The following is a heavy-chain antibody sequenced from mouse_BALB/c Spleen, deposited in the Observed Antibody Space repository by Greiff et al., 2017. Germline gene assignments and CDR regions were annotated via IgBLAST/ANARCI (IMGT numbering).Heavy chain of an antibody. CDR3: ARDLIYYYGSSHPSYAMDY. J-gene: IGHJ4*01. CDR1: GFTFSDYY. Sequence: EVQLVESGGGLVKPGGSLKLSCAASGFTFSDYYMYWVRQTPEKRLEWVATISDGGSYTYYPDSVKGRFTISRDNAKNNLYLQMSSLKSEDTAMYYCARDLIYYYGSSHPSYAMDYWGQGTSVTVSS. CDR2: ISDGGSYT. V-gene: IGHV5-4*02. D-gene: IGHD1-1*01.